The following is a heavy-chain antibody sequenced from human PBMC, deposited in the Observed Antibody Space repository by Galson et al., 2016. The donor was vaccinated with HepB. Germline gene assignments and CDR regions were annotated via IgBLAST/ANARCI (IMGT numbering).Heavy chain of an antibody. CDR3: ARAWGNYGMDV. D-gene: IGHD7-27*01. CDR2: IYSSGST. CDR1: GFTVSTNY. V-gene: IGHV3-53*01. J-gene: IGHJ6*02. Sequence: SCAASGFTVSTNYMSWVRQAPGKGLEWVSVIYSSGSTYYADSVKGRFTFSRDNSKNTLYLQMNSLRAEDTAVYYCARAWGNYGMDVWGQGTTVTVSS.